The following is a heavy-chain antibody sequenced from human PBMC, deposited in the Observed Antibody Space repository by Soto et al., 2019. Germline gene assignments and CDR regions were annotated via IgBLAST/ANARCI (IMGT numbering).Heavy chain of an antibody. J-gene: IGHJ6*02. CDR1: GFTFSSYG. D-gene: IGHD4-17*01. Sequence: QVQLVESGGGVVQPGRSLRLSCAASGFTFSSYGMHWVRQAPGKGLEWVAVISYDGSNKYYADSVKGRFTISRDNSKNPLYLQMNSLRAEDTAVYYCAKDQYGDYYYGMDVWGQGTTVTVSS. CDR2: ISYDGSNK. V-gene: IGHV3-30*18. CDR3: AKDQYGDYYYGMDV.